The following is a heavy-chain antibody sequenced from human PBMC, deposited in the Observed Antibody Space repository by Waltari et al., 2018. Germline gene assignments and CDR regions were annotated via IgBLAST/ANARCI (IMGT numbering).Heavy chain of an antibody. CDR2: IYHSGRT. J-gene: IGHJ3*02. V-gene: IGHV4-38-2*01. CDR3: ARQGSIVGATTGAFDI. D-gene: IGHD1-26*01. Sequence: QVQLQESGPGLVKPSETLSLTCAVSGYSISSGYYWGWIRQPPGKGLEWIGSIYHSGRTYYTPSLKSRVTISVDTSKNQFSLRLSSVTAADTAVYYCARQGSIVGATTGAFDIWGQGTMVTVSS. CDR1: GYSISSGYY.